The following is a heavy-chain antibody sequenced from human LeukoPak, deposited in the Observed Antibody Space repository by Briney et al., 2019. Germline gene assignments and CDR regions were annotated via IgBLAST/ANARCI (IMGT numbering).Heavy chain of an antibody. J-gene: IGHJ6*02. V-gene: IGHV3-21*01. CDR3: GRDRRQIYYGVDV. Sequence: GGSLRLSCAASGFTFSSYSMNWVRQAPGKGLEWVSSISSSSSYIYYADSVKGRFTISRDNAKNSLYLQIDSLRAEDTAVYYCGRDRRQIYYGVDVWGQGTTVTVSS. CDR1: GFTFSSYS. CDR2: ISSSSSYI.